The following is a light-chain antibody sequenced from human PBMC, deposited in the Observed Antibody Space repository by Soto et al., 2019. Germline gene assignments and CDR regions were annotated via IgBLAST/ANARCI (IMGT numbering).Light chain of an antibody. CDR3: CSYAGSSIYVV. CDR1: SSDVGSYNL. CDR2: EGS. Sequence: QSALTQPASVSGSPGQSITISCTGTSSDVGSYNLVSWYQQHPGKAPKLMIYEGSERPSGVSNRFSGSKSGYTASLTISGLQAEDEADYYCCSYAGSSIYVVFGGGTKVTVL. J-gene: IGLJ2*01. V-gene: IGLV2-23*01.